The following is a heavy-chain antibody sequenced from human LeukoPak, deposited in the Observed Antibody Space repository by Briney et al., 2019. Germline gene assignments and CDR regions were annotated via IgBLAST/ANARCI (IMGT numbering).Heavy chain of an antibody. Sequence: ASVNVSCKASGYTFSGYQVHWLRQAPGQGLEWMGRMNPSSGVTNYAQKFQGRVTMTRDTSINTAYLDLSALKSDDTAVYYCASRAASVTLGYWGQGTLVTVSS. D-gene: IGHD2-15*01. CDR3: ASRAASVTLGY. CDR1: GYTFSGYQ. J-gene: IGHJ4*02. V-gene: IGHV1-2*06. CDR2: MNPSSGVT.